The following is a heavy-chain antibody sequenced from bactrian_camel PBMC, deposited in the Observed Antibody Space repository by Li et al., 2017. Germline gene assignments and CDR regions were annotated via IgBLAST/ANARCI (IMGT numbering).Heavy chain of an antibody. CDR1: AHTDSPNC. V-gene: IGHV3S55*01. D-gene: IGHD2*01. J-gene: IGHJ4*01. CDR3: AAGGSWPREYAY. Sequence: HVQLVESGGGSVQAGGSLRLSCGASAHTDSPNCMGWFRQAPGKERERVSTIYSDGTPYYADSVKGRFTISRDNAKNTLYLQMNSLKTEDTTVYYCAAGGSWPREYAYRGQGTQVTVAS. CDR2: IYSDGTP.